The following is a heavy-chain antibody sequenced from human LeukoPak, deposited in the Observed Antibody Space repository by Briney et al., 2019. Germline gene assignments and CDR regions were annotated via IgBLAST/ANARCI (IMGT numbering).Heavy chain of an antibody. CDR3: TRERSTVTFDY. CDR2: VYYNGLT. CDR1: GASISPHY. Sequence: SETLSLTCTVSGASISPHYWTWIRQAPGRGLEWIGYVYYNGLTSYNASLRSRLILSVDTARNQVSLRLTSVTAADTAVYYCTRERSTVTFDYWGQGTLVTVSS. D-gene: IGHD4-17*01. V-gene: IGHV4-59*11. J-gene: IGHJ4*02.